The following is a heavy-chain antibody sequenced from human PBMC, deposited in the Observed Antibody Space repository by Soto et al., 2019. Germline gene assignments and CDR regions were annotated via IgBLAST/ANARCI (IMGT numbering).Heavy chain of an antibody. CDR1: GFTFSSYA. D-gene: IGHD2-2*01. CDR2: ISGSGGST. V-gene: IGHV3-23*01. Sequence: GGSLRLSCAASGFTFSSYAMSWVRQAPGKGLEWVSAISGSGGSTYYADSVKGRFTISRDNSKNTLYLQMNSLRAEDTAVYYCAKDIWDIVVVPAALHFDYWGQGTLVTVSS. J-gene: IGHJ4*02. CDR3: AKDIWDIVVVPAALHFDY.